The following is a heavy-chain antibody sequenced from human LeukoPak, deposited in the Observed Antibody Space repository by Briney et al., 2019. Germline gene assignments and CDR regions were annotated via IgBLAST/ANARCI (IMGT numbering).Heavy chain of an antibody. CDR3: AIMHPYYDGNGYWVQ. Sequence: GGSLRLSCAASGFTFSSYAMSWVRQAPGKGLAWVSGINPSGGSTAYADSVKGRFTISRDNPRNTLYMQMNSLRAEDTALYYCAIMHPYYDGNGYWVQWGQGTLVTVSS. D-gene: IGHD3-22*01. V-gene: IGHV3-23*01. CDR1: GFTFSSYA. J-gene: IGHJ4*02. CDR2: INPSGGST.